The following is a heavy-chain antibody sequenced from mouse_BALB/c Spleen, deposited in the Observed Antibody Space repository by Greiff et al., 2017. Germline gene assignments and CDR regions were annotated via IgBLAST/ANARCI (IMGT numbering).Heavy chain of an antibody. V-gene: IGHV1-5*01. D-gene: IGHD1-2*01. J-gene: IGHJ3*01. CDR1: GYTFTSYW. Sequence: EVQLQQSGTVLARPGASVKMSCKASGYTFTSYWMHWVKQRPGQGLEWIGAIYPGNSDTSYNQKFKGKAKLTAVTSTSTAYMELSSLTNEDSAVYYCTREITTAYPFAYWGQGTLVTVSA. CDR2: IYPGNSDT. CDR3: TREITTAYPFAY.